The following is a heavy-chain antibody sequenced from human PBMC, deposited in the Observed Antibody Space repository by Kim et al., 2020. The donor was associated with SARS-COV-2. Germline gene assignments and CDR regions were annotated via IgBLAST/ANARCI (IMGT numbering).Heavy chain of an antibody. CDR2: IWYDGSNK. CDR1: GFTFSSYG. V-gene: IGHV3-33*01. J-gene: IGHJ6*02. CDR3: ARDSYYYGSGSYGIGMDV. Sequence: GGSLRLSCAASGFTFSSYGMHWVRQAPGKGLEWVAVIWYDGSNKYYADSVKGRFTISRDNSKNTLYRQMNSLRAEDTAVYYCARDSYYYGSGSYGIGMDVWGQATTVTVSS. D-gene: IGHD3-10*01.